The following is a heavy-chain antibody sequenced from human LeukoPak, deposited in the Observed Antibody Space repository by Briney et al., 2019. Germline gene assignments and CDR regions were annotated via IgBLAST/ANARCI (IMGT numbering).Heavy chain of an antibody. CDR3: ARDPTPYYDFWSGYMALDY. Sequence: ASVKVSCKASGYTFTSYGISWVRQAPGQGLDWMGWISAYNGNTNYAQKLQGRVTMTTDTSTSTAYMELRSLRSDDTAVYYCARDPTPYYDFWSGYMALDYWGQGTLVTVSS. CDR1: GYTFTSYG. D-gene: IGHD3-3*01. CDR2: ISAYNGNT. V-gene: IGHV1-18*01. J-gene: IGHJ4*02.